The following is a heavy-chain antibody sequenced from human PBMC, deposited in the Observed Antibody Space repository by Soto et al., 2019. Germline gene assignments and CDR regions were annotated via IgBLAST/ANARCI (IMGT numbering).Heavy chain of an antibody. Sequence: EVQLVESGGGLVKPGGSLRLSCAASGFTFSSYSMNWVLQAPGKGLEWVSSISSSSSYIYYADSVKGRFTISRDNAKNSLYLQMNSLRAEDTAVHYCARVPAATRNYYYYYYMDVWGKGTTVTVSS. CDR3: ARVPAATRNYYYYYYMDV. D-gene: IGHD2-2*01. J-gene: IGHJ6*03. CDR2: ISSSSSYI. V-gene: IGHV3-21*01. CDR1: GFTFSSYS.